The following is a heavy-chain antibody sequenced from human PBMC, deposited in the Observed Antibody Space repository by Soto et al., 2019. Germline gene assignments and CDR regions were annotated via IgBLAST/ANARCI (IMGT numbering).Heavy chain of an antibody. D-gene: IGHD6-19*01. V-gene: IGHV4-59*01. CDR1: GDSISSSY. CDR2: IDDTGST. J-gene: IGHJ4*02. CDR3: TTSSFMDY. Sequence: SETLSLTCTVSGDSISSSYWNWIRQAPGKGLEWIGYIDDTGSTNYNPSLKSRVTLSVDPSNNQYSLKLSSVTAADTAVYYCTTSSFMDYWGQGTLVTVSS.